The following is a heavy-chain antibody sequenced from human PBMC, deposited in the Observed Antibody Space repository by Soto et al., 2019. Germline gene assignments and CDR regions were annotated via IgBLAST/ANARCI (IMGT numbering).Heavy chain of an antibody. CDR3: AKDSHSDILTGYWGHFDY. Sequence: EVQLVESGGGLVEPGRSLRLSCEASGFTFDDYGMHWVRQAPGKGLEWVSGISWHSGTIGYADSVKGRFTISRDNAENSLYLQMISLRAEDTALYYCAKDSHSDILTGYWGHFDYWGQGTLVTVSS. J-gene: IGHJ4*02. CDR2: ISWHSGTI. D-gene: IGHD3-9*01. V-gene: IGHV3-9*01. CDR1: GFTFDDYG.